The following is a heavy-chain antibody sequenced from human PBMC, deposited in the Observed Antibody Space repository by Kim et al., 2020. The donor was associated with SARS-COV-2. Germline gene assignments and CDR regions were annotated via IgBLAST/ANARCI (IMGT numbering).Heavy chain of an antibody. CDR2: ISTSSSNI. V-gene: IGHV3-48*02. Sequence: GGSLRLSCAASGFTFSSYNMVWVRQAPGKGLEWVSYISTSSSNIYYADSVKGRFTISRDNAKNSLYLQMSSLRDDDTAVYYCARWAGVVSGFLGPLDNLGQGTLVTVSS. CDR3: ARWAGVVSGFLGPLDN. CDR1: GFTFSSYN. J-gene: IGHJ4*02. D-gene: IGHD3-3*01.